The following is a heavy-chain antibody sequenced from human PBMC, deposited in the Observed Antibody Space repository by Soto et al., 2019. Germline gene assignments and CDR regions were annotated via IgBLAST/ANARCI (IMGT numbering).Heavy chain of an antibody. D-gene: IGHD5-18*01. CDR2: ISAYNGNT. J-gene: IGHJ4*02. CDR1: GYTLTELS. V-gene: IGHV1-18*01. Sequence: GASVKVSCKVSGYTLTELSMHWVRQAPGQGLEWMGWISAYNGNTNYAQKLQGRVTMTTDTSTSTAYMELRSLRSDDTAVYYCASNGYSYGYDFDYWGQGTLVTVSS. CDR3: ASNGYSYGYDFDY.